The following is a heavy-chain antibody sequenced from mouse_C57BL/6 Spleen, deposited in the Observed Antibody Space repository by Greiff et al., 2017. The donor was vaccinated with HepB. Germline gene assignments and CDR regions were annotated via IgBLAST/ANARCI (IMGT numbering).Heavy chain of an antibody. V-gene: IGHV1-74*01. CDR3: AIMGGPYYSNYGAMDY. J-gene: IGHJ4*01. Sequence: VQLQQPGAELVKPGASVKVSCKASGYTFTSYWMHWVKQRPGQGLEWIGRIHPSDSDTNYNQKFKGKATLTVDKSSSTAYMQLSSLTSEDSAVYYCAIMGGPYYSNYGAMDYWGQGTSVTVSS. CDR1: GYTFTSYW. CDR2: IHPSDSDT. D-gene: IGHD2-5*01.